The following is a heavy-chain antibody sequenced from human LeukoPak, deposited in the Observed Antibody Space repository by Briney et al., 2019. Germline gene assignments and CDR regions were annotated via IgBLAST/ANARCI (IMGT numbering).Heavy chain of an antibody. Sequence: KPSETLSLTCAVYGGSFSGYYWSWIRQPAGKGLEWIGEINHSGSTNYNPSLKSRVTISVDTSKNQFSLKLSSVTAADTAVYYCATGREDFDYWGQGTLVTVSS. V-gene: IGHV4-34*01. CDR3: ATGREDFDY. CDR2: INHSGST. CDR1: GGSFSGYY. D-gene: IGHD1-26*01. J-gene: IGHJ4*02.